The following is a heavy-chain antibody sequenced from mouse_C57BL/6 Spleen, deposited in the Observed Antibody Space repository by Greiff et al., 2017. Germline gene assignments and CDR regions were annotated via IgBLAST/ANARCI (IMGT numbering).Heavy chain of an antibody. V-gene: IGHV1-69*01. CDR3: AREVGEGYYFDY. CDR1: GYTFTSYW. Sequence: VKLMESGAELVMPGASVKLSCKASGYTFTSYWIHWVKQRPGQGLEWIGEIDPSDSYTNYNQKFKGKSTLTVDKSSSTAYMQLSSLTSEDSAVYYCAREVGEGYYFDYWGQGTTLTVSS. J-gene: IGHJ2*01. D-gene: IGHD1-1*02. CDR2: IDPSDSYT.